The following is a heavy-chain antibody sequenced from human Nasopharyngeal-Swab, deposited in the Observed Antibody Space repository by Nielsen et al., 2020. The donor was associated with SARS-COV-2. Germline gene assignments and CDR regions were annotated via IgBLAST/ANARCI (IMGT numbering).Heavy chain of an antibody. V-gene: IGHV3-30*18. CDR2: IPYDGNNK. D-gene: IGHD5-12*01. Sequence: VRQAPGKGLEWVSVIPYDGNNKYYADSVKGRFTTSRDTSKNTLYLQMDSLRAEDTAMYYCAKDLAKTVASATPYYYGMDVWGQGTTVTVSS. J-gene: IGHJ6*02. CDR3: AKDLAKTVASATPYYYGMDV.